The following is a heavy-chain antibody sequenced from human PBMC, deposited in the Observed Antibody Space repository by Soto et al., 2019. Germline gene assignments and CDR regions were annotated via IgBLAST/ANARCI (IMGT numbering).Heavy chain of an antibody. J-gene: IGHJ6*03. D-gene: IGHD7-27*01. CDR1: GFILSDCA. CDR3: ARDLSWGSNWYYYMDV. Sequence: EVQLVESGGGLVQPGGSLRLSCATSGFILSDCAMNWVRQAPGKGLEWVSYISSSSSFIDYAESVKGRFTVSRDNARNSLYLQMNSLRAEDTAVYYCARDLSWGSNWYYYMDVWGKGTTVTVSS. CDR2: ISSSSSFI. V-gene: IGHV3-48*01.